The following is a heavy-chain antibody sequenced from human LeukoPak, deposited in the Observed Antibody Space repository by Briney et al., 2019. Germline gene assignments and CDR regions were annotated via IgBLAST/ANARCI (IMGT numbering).Heavy chain of an antibody. CDR2: INYSGST. Sequence: SETLSLTCTVSGGSITNSYWNWIRQSPGKGLEWIGYINYSGSTNYNPSLKSRVTISVDTSKNQFSLKLSAVTAADTAVYFCARDPLSTNDFDIWGQGTMVTVSS. V-gene: IGHV4-59*01. CDR1: GGSITNSY. CDR3: ARDPLSTNDFDI. D-gene: IGHD1-1*01. J-gene: IGHJ3*02.